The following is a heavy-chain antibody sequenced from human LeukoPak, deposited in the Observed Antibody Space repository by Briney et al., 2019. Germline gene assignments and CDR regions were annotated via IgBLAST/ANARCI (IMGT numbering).Heavy chain of an antibody. CDR1: VYTFTCYY. J-gene: IGHJ4*02. Sequence: TSVKGSCKASVYTFTCYYMHWVRQAPVDGLEWVGWINPNSGGTNYVQKIPGTVTMSRETSLSAAHMGLSRVRADATAVYYSARLRYRSGRKEDYWGQGTLVTVSS. CDR2: INPNSGGT. CDR3: ARLRYRSGRKEDY. V-gene: IGHV1-2*02. D-gene: IGHD3-10*01.